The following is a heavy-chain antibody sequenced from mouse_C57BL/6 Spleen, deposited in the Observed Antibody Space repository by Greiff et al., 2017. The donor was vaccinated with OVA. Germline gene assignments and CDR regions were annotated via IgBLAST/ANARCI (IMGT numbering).Heavy chain of an antibody. J-gene: IGHJ2*01. V-gene: IGHV1-59*01. CDR1: GYTFTSYW. Sequence: VKLQQPGAELVRPGTSVKLSCKASGYTFTSYWMHWVKQRPGQGLEWIGVIDPSDSYTNYNQKFKGKATLTVDTSSSTAYMQLSSLTSEDSAVYYCARGDYDEDYFDYWGQGTTLTVSS. CDR3: ARGDYDEDYFDY. CDR2: IDPSDSYT. D-gene: IGHD2-4*01.